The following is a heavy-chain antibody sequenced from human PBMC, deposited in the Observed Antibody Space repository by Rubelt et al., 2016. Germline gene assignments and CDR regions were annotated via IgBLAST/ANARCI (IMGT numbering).Heavy chain of an antibody. CDR3: ARDTGRGGFGYSSGWYKSSGGIDV. D-gene: IGHD6-19*01. J-gene: IGHJ6*02. CDR2: IYSGGST. Sequence: GRGLEWVSVIYSGGSTYYADSVKGRFTITRDNAKNSLYLQMNSLRAEDTAVYYCARDTGRGGFGYSSGWYKSSGGIDVWGQGTTVTGSS. V-gene: IGHV3-53*01.